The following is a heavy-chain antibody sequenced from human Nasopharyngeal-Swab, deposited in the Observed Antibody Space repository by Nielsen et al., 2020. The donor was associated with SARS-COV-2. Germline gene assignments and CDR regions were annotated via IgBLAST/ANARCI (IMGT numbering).Heavy chain of an antibody. V-gene: IGHV3-21*01. D-gene: IGHD6-19*01. J-gene: IGHJ6*03. Sequence: GESLKISCAGSGFTFNSYSMIWVRQVPGEGLEWVSSISGSGSYVYYADSVKGRFTISKDSAKNSLYLQMNSLRADDTAVYFCARIAVRGSIYYYYMDVWGTGTTVTVSS. CDR1: GFTFNSYS. CDR3: ARIAVRGSIYYYYMDV. CDR2: ISGSGSYV.